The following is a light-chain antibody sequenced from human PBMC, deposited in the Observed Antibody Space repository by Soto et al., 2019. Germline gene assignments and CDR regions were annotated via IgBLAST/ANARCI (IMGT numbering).Light chain of an antibody. V-gene: IGKV3-20*01. Sequence: EIVLTQFPGTLSLSPGERAILSCSASQSVSNNYLAWYQQKPGQAPRLLIYGASNRATGIPDRFSGSESGTDFTLTISRLEPEDFAVYSCQQYGSSPVTFGQGTKVDIK. CDR1: QSVSNNY. CDR2: GAS. J-gene: IGKJ1*01. CDR3: QQYGSSPVT.